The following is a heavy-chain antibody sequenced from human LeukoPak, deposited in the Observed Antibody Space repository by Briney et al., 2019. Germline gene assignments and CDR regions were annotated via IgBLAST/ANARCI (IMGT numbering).Heavy chain of an antibody. D-gene: IGHD6-19*01. CDR1: GFTFSSHS. CDR3: ARDFEAAGFDY. V-gene: IGHV3-48*01. Sequence: PGGYLRLSCAASGFTFSSHSMNWVRQAPGKGLEWVSYISSSSSTIYYADSVKGRFTISRDNAKNSLYLQMYSLRAEDTAVYYCARDFEAAGFDYWGQGTLVTVSS. CDR2: ISSSSSTI. J-gene: IGHJ4*02.